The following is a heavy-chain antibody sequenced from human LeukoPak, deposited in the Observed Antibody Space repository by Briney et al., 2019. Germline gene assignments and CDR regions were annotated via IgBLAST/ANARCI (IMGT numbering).Heavy chain of an antibody. CDR3: ARVYDSSGYFPRAFDY. CDR2: MNPNSGNT. CDR1: GYTFTSYD. Sequence: ASVKVSCKASGYTFTSYDINWVRQATGQGLEWMGWMNPNSGNTGYAQKFQGRVTMTRNTSISTAYMEPSSLRSEDTAVYYCARVYDSSGYFPRAFDYWGQGTLVTVSS. J-gene: IGHJ4*02. D-gene: IGHD3-22*01. V-gene: IGHV1-8*01.